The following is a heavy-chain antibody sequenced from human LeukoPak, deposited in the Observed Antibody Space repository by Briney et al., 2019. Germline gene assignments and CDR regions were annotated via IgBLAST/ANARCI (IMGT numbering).Heavy chain of an antibody. CDR1: GYTFTSYD. CDR3: ARVDSFDSSGYYSGEDY. J-gene: IGHJ4*02. Sequence: ASVTVSCKGSGYTFTSYDISWVRQAPGQGLEWMGWISAYNGNTNYAQKLQGRVTMTTDTSTRTAYMELRSLRSDDTAVYYCARVDSFDSSGYYSGEDYWGQGTLVTVSS. D-gene: IGHD3-22*01. CDR2: ISAYNGNT. V-gene: IGHV1-18*01.